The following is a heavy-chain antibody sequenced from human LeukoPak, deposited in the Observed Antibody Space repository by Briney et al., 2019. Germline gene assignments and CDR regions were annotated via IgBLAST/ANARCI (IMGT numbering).Heavy chain of an antibody. CDR2: ISYDGSNK. CDR1: GFTFSSYA. J-gene: IGHJ4*02. Sequence: GRSLRLSCAASGFTFSSYAMHWVRQAPGKGLEWVAVISYDGSNKYYADSVKGRFTISRDNSKNTLYLQMNSLRAEDTAVYYCARESPYYDILTGYEKGPGDYWGQGTLVTVSS. D-gene: IGHD3-9*01. CDR3: ARESPYYDILTGYEKGPGDY. V-gene: IGHV3-30*04.